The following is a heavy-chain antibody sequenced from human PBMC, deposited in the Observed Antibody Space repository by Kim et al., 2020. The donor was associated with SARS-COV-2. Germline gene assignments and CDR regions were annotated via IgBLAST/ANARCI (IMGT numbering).Heavy chain of an antibody. V-gene: IGHV4-30-2*01. J-gene: IGHJ4*02. D-gene: IGHD3-10*01. CDR2: IYHSGST. CDR1: GGSISSGGYS. Sequence: SETLSLTCAVSGGSISSGGYSWSWIRQPPGKGLEWIGYIYHSGSTYYNPSLKSRVIISVDRSKNQFSLKLSSVTAADTAVYYCARYGELSGSVDYWGQGTLVTVSS. CDR3: ARYGELSGSVDY.